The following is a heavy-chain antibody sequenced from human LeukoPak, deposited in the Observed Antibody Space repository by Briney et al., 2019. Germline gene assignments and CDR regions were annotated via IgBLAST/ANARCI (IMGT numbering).Heavy chain of an antibody. CDR1: GFTLSSYA. Sequence: PGGSLRLSCAASGFTLSSYAMSWVRQAPGKGLEWVSAISGSGGSTYYADSVKGRFTISRDNSKNTLYLQMNSLRAEDTAVYYCAKVPISTYCGGDCYDNYFDYWGQGTLVTVSS. D-gene: IGHD2-21*02. V-gene: IGHV3-23*01. CDR2: ISGSGGST. CDR3: AKVPISTYCGGDCYDNYFDY. J-gene: IGHJ4*02.